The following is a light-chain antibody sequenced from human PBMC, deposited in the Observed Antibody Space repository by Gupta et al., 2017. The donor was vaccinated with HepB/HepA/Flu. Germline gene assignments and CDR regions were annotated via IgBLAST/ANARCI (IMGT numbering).Light chain of an antibody. Sequence: DIQMTQSPSSLSASVGDRVTITCQASQDISNYLNWYQQKPGKAPKRLIYDASNLETGVPSRFSGSGAGTDFTFTISSLQPEDIATYYCQQYDNLPPLTFGPGTKVDIK. CDR3: QQYDNLPPLT. CDR1: QDISNY. J-gene: IGKJ3*01. CDR2: DAS. V-gene: IGKV1-33*01.